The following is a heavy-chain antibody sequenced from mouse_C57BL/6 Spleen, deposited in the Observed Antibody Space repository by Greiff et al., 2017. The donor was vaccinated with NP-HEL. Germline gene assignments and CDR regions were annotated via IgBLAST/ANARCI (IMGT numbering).Heavy chain of an antibody. CDR2: IYPETGGT. CDR1: GYTFTDYE. V-gene: IGHV1-15*01. CDR3: TRNHPYFDY. Sequence: QVHVKQSGAELVRPGASVTLSCKASGYTFTDYEMHWVKQTPVHGLEWIGAIYPETGGTAYNQKFKGKAILTADKSSSTAYMELRSLTSEDSAVYYCTRNHPYFDYWGQGTTLTVSS. J-gene: IGHJ2*01.